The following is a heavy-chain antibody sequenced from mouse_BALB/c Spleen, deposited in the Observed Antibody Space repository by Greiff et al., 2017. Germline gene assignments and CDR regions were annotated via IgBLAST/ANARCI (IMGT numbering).Heavy chain of an antibody. CDR2: ISSGGST. V-gene: IGHV5-6-5*01. J-gene: IGHJ3*01. Sequence: EVMLVESGGGLVKPGGSLKLSCAASGFTFSSYAMFWVRQTPEKRLEWVASISSGGSTYYPDSVKGRFTISRDNARNILYLQMSSLRSEDTAMYYCARGPGYYGSPAWFAYWGQGTLVTVSA. D-gene: IGHD1-1*01. CDR3: ARGPGYYGSPAWFAY. CDR1: GFTFSSYA.